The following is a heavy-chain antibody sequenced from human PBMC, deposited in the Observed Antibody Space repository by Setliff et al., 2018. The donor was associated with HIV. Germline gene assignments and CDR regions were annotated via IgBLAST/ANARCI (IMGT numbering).Heavy chain of an antibody. CDR2: INPNSGGT. CDR3: ARVSQYSSSWYVRWFDP. CDR1: GYTFTGYY. V-gene: IGHV1-2*02. D-gene: IGHD6-13*01. J-gene: IGHJ5*02. Sequence: GASVKVSCKASGYTFTGYYIHWVRQAPGQGLEWMGWINPNSGGTNYAQKFQGRVTMTRDTSISTAYMEVGRLRSDDTAVYYCARVSQYSSSWYVRWFDPGAREPWSPSPQ.